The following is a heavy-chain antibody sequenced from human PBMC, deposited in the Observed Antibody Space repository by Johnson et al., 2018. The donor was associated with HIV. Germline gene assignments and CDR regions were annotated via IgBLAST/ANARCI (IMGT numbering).Heavy chain of an antibody. D-gene: IGHD3-16*01. V-gene: IGHV3-NL1*01. J-gene: IGHJ3*01. CDR1: AFAFSSYV. Sequence: QVQLVESGGGVVQPGRSLRLSCAASAFAFSSYVMHWVRQAPGKGLKWVAVIYSGGSTYYADSVKGRFTISRDDSKNTLYLQMNSLRAEDTAVYYCARDLGGYDAFDVWGQGTMVTVSS. CDR3: ARDLGGYDAFDV. CDR2: IYSGGST.